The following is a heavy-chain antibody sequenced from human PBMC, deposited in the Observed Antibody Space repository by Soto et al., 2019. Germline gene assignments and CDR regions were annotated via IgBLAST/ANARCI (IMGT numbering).Heavy chain of an antibody. CDR3: AKVPYYYDSSGYYPPNDY. V-gene: IGHV3-23*01. Sequence: GGSLRLSCAASGFTFSSYAMSWVRQAPGKGLEWVSAISGSGGSTYYADSVKGRFTISRDNSKNTLYMQMNSLRAEDTAVYYCAKVPYYYDSSGYYPPNDYWGQGTLVTVSS. D-gene: IGHD3-22*01. CDR1: GFTFSSYA. CDR2: ISGSGGST. J-gene: IGHJ4*02.